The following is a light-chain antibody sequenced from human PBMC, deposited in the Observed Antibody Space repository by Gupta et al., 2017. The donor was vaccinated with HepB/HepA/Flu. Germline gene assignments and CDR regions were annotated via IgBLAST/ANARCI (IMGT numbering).Light chain of an antibody. Sequence: QAVVTQEPSLTVSPGGTVTLTCGSSTGAVTSGHYPYWFQQKPGQAPRTLIYDTTNKHSWTPARFSGSLLGGKAALTLSGAQPEDESYYCCLLYYTGVGVFGGGTKLTVL. CDR1: TGAVTSGHY. CDR2: DTT. J-gene: IGLJ3*02. CDR3: LLYYTGVGV. V-gene: IGLV7-46*01.